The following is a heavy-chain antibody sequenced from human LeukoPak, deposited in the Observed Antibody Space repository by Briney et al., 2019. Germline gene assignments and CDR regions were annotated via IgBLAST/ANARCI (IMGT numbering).Heavy chain of an antibody. V-gene: IGHV3-48*02. CDR2: ISRSSRTK. D-gene: IGHD2-8*02. J-gene: IGHJ3*02. CDR1: GFTFSTYT. CDR3: ARDPGVEGGVIHDAFDI. Sequence: PGGSLRLSCAASGFTFSTYTMNWVRQAPGKGLEWISYISRSSRTKYYADSVKGRFTISRDNAKNSLDLQINSLRDEDTAVYYCARDPGVEGGVIHDAFDIWGHGTMVSVSS.